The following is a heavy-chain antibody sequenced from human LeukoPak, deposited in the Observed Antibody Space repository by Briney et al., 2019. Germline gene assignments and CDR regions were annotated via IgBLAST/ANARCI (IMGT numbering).Heavy chain of an antibody. CDR1: GFTFSSYA. J-gene: IGHJ4*02. D-gene: IGHD3-9*01. V-gene: IGHV3-23*01. Sequence: GGSLRLSCAASGFTFSSYAMNWVRQAPGKGLEWVSAISGSGGSTYYADSVKGRFTISRDNSKNTLYLQMNSLRAEDTAVYYCAKDCDILTGYSDYWGQGTLVTVSS. CDR3: AKDCDILTGYSDY. CDR2: ISGSGGST.